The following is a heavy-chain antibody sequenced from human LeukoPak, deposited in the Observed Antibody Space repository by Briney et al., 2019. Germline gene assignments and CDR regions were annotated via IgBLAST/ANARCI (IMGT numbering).Heavy chain of an antibody. CDR2: ISYDGSNK. D-gene: IGHD7-27*01. CDR3: ASNPGAFDI. Sequence: PGGSLRLSCAASGFTFSSYGMHWVRQAPGKGLEWVAVISYDGSNKYYADSVKGRFTISRDNSKNTLYLQMNSLRAEDTAVYYCASNPGAFDIWGQGTMVTVSS. V-gene: IGHV3-30*03. CDR1: GFTFSSYG. J-gene: IGHJ3*02.